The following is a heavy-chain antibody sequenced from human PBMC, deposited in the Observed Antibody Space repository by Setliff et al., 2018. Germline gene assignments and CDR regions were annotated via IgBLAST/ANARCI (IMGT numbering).Heavy chain of an antibody. CDR3: RYWSGYYNNDY. J-gene: IGHJ4*02. D-gene: IGHD3-3*01. CDR2: INHSGST. Sequence: ETLSLTCAVYGASFSVTYCSWIRQSPGKGLEWIGEINHSGSTNYNPSLTSRLTISVDASTNQFSLKLYSVTAADTAVYYCRYWSGYYNNDYWGQGTLVTVSS. CDR1: GASFSVTY. V-gene: IGHV4-34*01.